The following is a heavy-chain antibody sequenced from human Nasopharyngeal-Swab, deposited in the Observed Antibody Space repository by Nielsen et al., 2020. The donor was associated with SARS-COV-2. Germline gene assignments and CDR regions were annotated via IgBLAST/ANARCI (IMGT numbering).Heavy chain of an antibody. Sequence: GESLKISCAASGFTFSSYAMHWVRQAPGKGLEWVAVISYDGINKYYADSVKGRFTISRDNSKNTLYLQMNSLRAEDTAVYFCARDRGGSFPSYYFDYWGQGTLVTVSS. CDR1: GFTFSSYA. CDR2: ISYDGINK. J-gene: IGHJ4*02. D-gene: IGHD1-26*01. V-gene: IGHV3-30-3*01. CDR3: ARDRGGSFPSYYFDY.